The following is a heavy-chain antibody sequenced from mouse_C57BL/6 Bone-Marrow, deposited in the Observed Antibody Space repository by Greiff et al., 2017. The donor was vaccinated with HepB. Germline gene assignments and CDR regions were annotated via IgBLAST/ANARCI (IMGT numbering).Heavy chain of an antibody. D-gene: IGHD1-1*01. CDR2: IYPGSGST. V-gene: IGHV1-55*01. CDR3: AREGKSWYYGSYWYFDV. J-gene: IGHJ1*03. Sequence: QVQLQQPGAELVKPGASVKMSCKASGYTFTSYWITWVKQRPGQGLEWIGDIYPGSGSTNYNEKFKSKATLTVDTSSSTAYMQLSSLTSEDSAVYYCAREGKSWYYGSYWYFDVWGTGTTVTVSS. CDR1: GYTFTSYW.